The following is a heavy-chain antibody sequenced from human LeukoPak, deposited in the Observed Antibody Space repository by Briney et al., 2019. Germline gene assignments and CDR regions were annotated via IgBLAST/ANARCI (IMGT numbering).Heavy chain of an antibody. CDR1: GGSFSGYY. CDR2: INHSGST. J-gene: IGHJ2*01. V-gene: IGHV4-34*01. D-gene: IGHD4-23*01. Sequence: SSETLSLTCAVYGGSFSGYYWSSIRQPPGKGLEWIEEINHSGSTNYNPSLKSRVTISVDTSNNQFSLKLTSVTAADTAVYYCARGRTTTVVTPEARYFDLWVRGTLVTVSS. CDR3: ARGRTTTVVTPEARYFDL.